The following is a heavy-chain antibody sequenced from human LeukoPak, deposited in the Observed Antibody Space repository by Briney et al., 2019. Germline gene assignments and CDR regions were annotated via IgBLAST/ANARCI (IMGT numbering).Heavy chain of an antibody. J-gene: IGHJ4*02. D-gene: IGHD6-13*01. CDR1: GFTVSSNY. CDR3: ARDLLGSSWYPAFDY. CDR2: IYSGGST. Sequence: GGSLRLPCAASGFTVSSNYMSWVRQAPGKGLEWVSVIYSGGSTYYADSVKGRFTISRDNSKNTLYLQMNSLRAEDTAVYYCARDLLGSSWYPAFDYWGQGALVTVSS. V-gene: IGHV3-53*01.